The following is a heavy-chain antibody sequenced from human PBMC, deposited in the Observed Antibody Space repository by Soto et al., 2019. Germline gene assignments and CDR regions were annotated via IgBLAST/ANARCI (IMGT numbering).Heavy chain of an antibody. Sequence: GGSMRLSCAASGFTFIDYYMSWIRQAPGKGLELVSYISSSGSTIYYADSVKGRFTISRDNAKNSLYLQMNSLKTEDTAVYYCARGGYCSSASCYTDYYAMDVWGQGTTVTVSS. CDR2: ISSSGSTI. CDR3: ARGGYCSSASCYTDYYAMDV. V-gene: IGHV3-11*01. CDR1: GFTFIDYY. D-gene: IGHD2-2*02. J-gene: IGHJ6*02.